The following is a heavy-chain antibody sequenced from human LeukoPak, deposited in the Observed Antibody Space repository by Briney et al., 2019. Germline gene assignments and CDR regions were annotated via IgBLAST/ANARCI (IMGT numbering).Heavy chain of an antibody. J-gene: IGHJ4*02. V-gene: IGHV3-23*01. Sequence: PGGSLRLSCAASEFTFNSYAMSWVRQAPGKGLEWVSAISGGGANTYYADSVKGRFTISRDNSKNTLYLQMNSLRAEDTAVYYCAKSSPYSATYFDYRGQGTLVTVSS. CDR1: EFTFNSYA. D-gene: IGHD1-26*01. CDR3: AKSSPYSATYFDY. CDR2: ISGGGANT.